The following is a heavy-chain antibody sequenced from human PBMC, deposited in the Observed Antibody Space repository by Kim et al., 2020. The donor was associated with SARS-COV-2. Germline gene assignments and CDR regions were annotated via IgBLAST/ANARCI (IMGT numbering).Heavy chain of an antibody. V-gene: IGHV3-23*01. CDR3: ARTEYISGRAFFDY. CDR2: IDGSGGTT. D-gene: IGHD6-19*01. CDR1: GFRFSNYV. J-gene: IGHJ4*02. Sequence: GGSLRLSCEASGFRFSNYVLNWVRQAPGKGLEWASTIDGSGGTTDYADSGRGLFTISRDNSKNTLYLQMSGLRVEDTAVYYCARTEYISGRAFFDYWGRGTLGAVSP.